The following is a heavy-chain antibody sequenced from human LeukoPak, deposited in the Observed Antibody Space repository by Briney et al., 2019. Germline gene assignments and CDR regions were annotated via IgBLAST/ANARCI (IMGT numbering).Heavy chain of an antibody. Sequence: ASVKVSCKASGFTFTSSAMQWVRQARGQRLEWIGWIVVGSGNTNYAQKFQERVTITRDMSTSTAYMELSSLRSEDTAVYYCAAGSLEDTAMAPQFDYWGQGTLVTVSS. CDR3: AAGSLEDTAMAPQFDY. V-gene: IGHV1-58*02. J-gene: IGHJ4*02. D-gene: IGHD5-18*01. CDR2: IVVGSGNT. CDR1: GFTFTSSA.